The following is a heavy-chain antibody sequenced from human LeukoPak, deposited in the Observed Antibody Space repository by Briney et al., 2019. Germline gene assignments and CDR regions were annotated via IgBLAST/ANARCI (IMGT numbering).Heavy chain of an antibody. CDR2: ISYDGSNK. D-gene: IGHD3-10*01. V-gene: IGHV3-30*04. CDR1: RFTFSSCA. Sequence: PGGSLRLSCAASRFTFSSCAMHWVRQAPGKGLEWVAVISYDGSNKYYADSVKGRFTISRDNSKNTLYLQMNSLRAEDTAVYYCASEAYYYGSGSYFDYWGQGTLVTVSS. J-gene: IGHJ4*02. CDR3: ASEAYYYGSGSYFDY.